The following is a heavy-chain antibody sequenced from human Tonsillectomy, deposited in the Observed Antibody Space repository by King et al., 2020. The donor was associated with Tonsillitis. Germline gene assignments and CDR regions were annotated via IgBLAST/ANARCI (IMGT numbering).Heavy chain of an antibody. J-gene: IGHJ3*02. CDR2: IYHTGRT. CDR1: GGSISSSNC. D-gene: IGHD3-22*01. CDR3: ARSPNYYDSSGYSWAFDM. Sequence: QMQLQESGPGLVKPSGTLSLTCSDSGGSISSSNCWSCVRQPPGKGLEWIGEIYHTGRTKHNQYLKSRVAISVDNSKNQFSLELTSVTAADMAVYYCARSPNYYDSSGYSWAFDMWGQGTMVTVSS. V-gene: IGHV4-4*02.